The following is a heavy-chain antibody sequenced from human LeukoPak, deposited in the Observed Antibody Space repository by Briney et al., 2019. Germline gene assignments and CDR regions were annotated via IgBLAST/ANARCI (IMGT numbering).Heavy chain of an antibody. CDR3: ARDPNVLLWFGELLGAWFDP. J-gene: IGHJ5*02. D-gene: IGHD3-10*01. Sequence: GGSLRLSCAASGFTFDDYAMHWVRQAPGKGLEWVSGISWNSGSIGYADSVKGRFTISRDNAKNSLYLQMNSLRAEDTALYYCARDPNVLLWFGELLGAWFDPWGQGTLVTVSS. V-gene: IGHV3-9*01. CDR2: ISWNSGSI. CDR1: GFTFDDYA.